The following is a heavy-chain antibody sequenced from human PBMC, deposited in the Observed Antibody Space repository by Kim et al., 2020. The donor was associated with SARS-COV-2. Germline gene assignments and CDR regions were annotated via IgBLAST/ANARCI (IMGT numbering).Heavy chain of an antibody. CDR1: GYTFTTYG. CDR2: ISTYNGNT. CDR3: ARDRGQPMIPSGEIIGDAFDI. Sequence: ASVKVSCSASGYTFTTYGIIWVRQAPGQGLEWMGWISTYNGNTNYAQRVQGRVTMTTDTTTSTAHLDLRSLRSDDTAVYYCARDRGQPMIPSGEIIGDAFDIWGQGTMVTVSS. J-gene: IGHJ3*02. D-gene: IGHD3-16*02. V-gene: IGHV1-18*01.